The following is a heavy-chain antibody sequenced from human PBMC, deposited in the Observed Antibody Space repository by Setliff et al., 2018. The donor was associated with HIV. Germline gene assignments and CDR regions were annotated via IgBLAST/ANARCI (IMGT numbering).Heavy chain of an antibody. J-gene: IGHJ4*02. CDR2: IIPIFGTA. Sequence: GASVKVSCKTSGDTLSSYAITWVRQAPGQGLEWMGRIIPIFGTADYAQKFRGRVTLTADDSTSIAYMELNSLRSEDTAVYYCARGRASGSANSGWGQGTLVTVSS. CDR3: ARGRASGSANSG. CDR1: GDTLSSYA. V-gene: IGHV1-69*13. D-gene: IGHD7-27*01.